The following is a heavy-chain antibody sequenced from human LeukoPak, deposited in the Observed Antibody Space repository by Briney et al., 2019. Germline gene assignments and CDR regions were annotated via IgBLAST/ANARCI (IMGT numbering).Heavy chain of an antibody. CDR1: GGSISSGGYS. V-gene: IGHV4-30-2*01. J-gene: IGHJ4*02. Sequence: SQTLSLTCAVSGGSISSGGYSWSWIRQPPGKGLEWIGYIYHSGSTYYNPSLKSRVTIPVDRSKNQFSLKLSSVTAADTAVYYCARARDYGDPIDYWGQGTLVTVSS. CDR2: IYHSGST. CDR3: ARARDYGDPIDY. D-gene: IGHD4-17*01.